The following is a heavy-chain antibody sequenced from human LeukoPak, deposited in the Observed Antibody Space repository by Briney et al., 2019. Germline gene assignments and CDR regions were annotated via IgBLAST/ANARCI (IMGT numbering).Heavy chain of an antibody. J-gene: IGHJ6*03. CDR3: VRDFEVPAAAPDYYYFYYMDV. CDR1: GFSISGYW. D-gene: IGHD2-2*01. V-gene: IGHV3-48*04. Sequence: GGSLRLSCAASGFSISGYWMTWVRQAPGKGLEWLSHISSGGTTIYYADSVKGRFTVSRDNVENSLFLQMNSLRVDDTAVYYCVRDFEVPAAAPDYYYFYYMDVWGTGTTVTVSS. CDR2: ISSGGTTI.